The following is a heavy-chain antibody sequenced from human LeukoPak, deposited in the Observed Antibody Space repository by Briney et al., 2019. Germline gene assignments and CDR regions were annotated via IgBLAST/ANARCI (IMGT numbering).Heavy chain of an antibody. CDR2: LSPSGGST. J-gene: IGHJ4*02. CDR3: AAGLITLDY. D-gene: IGHD1-20*01. V-gene: IGHV3-23*01. CDR1: GFTFSSYA. Sequence: GGSLRLSCAASGFTFSSYAISWVLQAPGKGLEWVSALSPSGGSTYYADSVKGRFSISRDNSKNTLYLQMNSLRAEDTAVYYCAAGLITLDYWGQGTLVTVSS.